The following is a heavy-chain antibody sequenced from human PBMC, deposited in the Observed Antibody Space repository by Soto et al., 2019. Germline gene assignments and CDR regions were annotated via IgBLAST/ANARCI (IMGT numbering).Heavy chain of an antibody. CDR1: GGSINSGDYY. J-gene: IGHJ2*01. D-gene: IGHD3-9*01. V-gene: IGHV4-31*03. CDR2: IYYSGGT. Sequence: SETLSLTCTVSGGSINSGDYYWSWIRQHPGKGLEWIAYIYYSGGTYYNPSLKSRVLISVDTSKNQFSLKLTSVTAADTAVYYCARAGTYFDTLAGYLPGYFDLWGRGTLVTVS. CDR3: ARAGTYFDTLAGYLPGYFDL.